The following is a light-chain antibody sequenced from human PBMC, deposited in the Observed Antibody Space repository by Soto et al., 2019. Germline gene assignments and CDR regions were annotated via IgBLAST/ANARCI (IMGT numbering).Light chain of an antibody. CDR1: QGISIY. Sequence: VIWMTQSPSLLSAPTGARVTISCRMSQGISIYLAWYQQKPGKAPELLIYAASTLQSGVPSRFSGSGSGTDFTLTITSLQPEDFATYYCQQSYGTPITFGQGTRLEIK. J-gene: IGKJ5*01. CDR3: QQSYGTPIT. CDR2: AAS. V-gene: IGKV1D-8*03.